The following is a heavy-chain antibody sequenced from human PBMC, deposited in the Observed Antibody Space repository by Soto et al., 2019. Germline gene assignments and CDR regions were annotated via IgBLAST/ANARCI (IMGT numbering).Heavy chain of an antibody. CDR2: INAGNGNT. J-gene: IGHJ6*02. D-gene: IGHD3-3*01. CDR3: ARVGGYDFWSGHYGMDV. Sequence: GASVKVSCKASGYTFTSYGISWVRQAPGQGLEWMGWINAGNGNTKYSQKFQGRVTITRDTSASTAYMELSSLRSEDTAVYYCARVGGYDFWSGHYGMDVWGQGTTVTVSS. V-gene: IGHV1-3*01. CDR1: GYTFTSYG.